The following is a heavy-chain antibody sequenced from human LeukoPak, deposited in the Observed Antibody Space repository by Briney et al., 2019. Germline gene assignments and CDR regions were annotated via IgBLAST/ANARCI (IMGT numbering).Heavy chain of an antibody. V-gene: IGHV4-38-2*02. CDR3: ARSRGRLAQLDY. CDR1: GYSISSNYY. CDR2: IYHSGST. D-gene: IGHD6-25*01. Sequence: PSETLTLTCSVSGYSISSNYYWVCIRQPPGKGLEWVGSIYHSGSTYYNPSLKSRVTISVDTSKNQFSLKLRSVTAADTAVYYCARSRGRLAQLDYWGQGTLVTVSS. J-gene: IGHJ4*02.